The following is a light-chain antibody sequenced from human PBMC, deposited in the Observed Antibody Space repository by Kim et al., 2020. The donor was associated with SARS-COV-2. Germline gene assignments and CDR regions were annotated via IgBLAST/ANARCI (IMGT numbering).Light chain of an antibody. CDR2: EDN. J-gene: IGLJ2*01. CDR1: GGSITSDY. V-gene: IGLV6-57*02. CDR3: QSYDTNEWA. Sequence: NFMLTQPHSVSESPGKTVTISCTAFGGSITSDYVQWFQQRPGSVPTTVIYEDNQRPSGVPDRFSGSIDVPSNSAILTISGLKTEDEADYYCQSYDTNEWAFGGGTQLTVL.